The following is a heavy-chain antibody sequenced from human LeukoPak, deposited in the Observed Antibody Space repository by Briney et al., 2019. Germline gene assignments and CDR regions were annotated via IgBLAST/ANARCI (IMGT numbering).Heavy chain of an antibody. J-gene: IGHJ6*04. CDR2: IYHSGST. CDR1: GGSISSYY. Sequence: PSETLSLTCTVSGGSISSYYWSWIRQPPGKGLEWIGYIYHSGSTNYNPSLKSRATISVDTSKNQFSLKLSSVTAADTAVYYCARDSSYYDILTGHYYYYGMDVWGKGTTVTVSS. D-gene: IGHD3-9*01. CDR3: ARDSSYYDILTGHYYYYGMDV. V-gene: IGHV4-59*01.